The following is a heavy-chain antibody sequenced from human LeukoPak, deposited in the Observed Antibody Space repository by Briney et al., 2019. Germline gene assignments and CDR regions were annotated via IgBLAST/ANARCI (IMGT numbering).Heavy chain of an antibody. V-gene: IGHV3-20*04. J-gene: IGHJ4*02. Sequence: GGSLRLSCAASGFTFDDYGMSWVRQAPGKGLEWVSGINWNGGSTGYADSVKGRFTISRDNAKNSLYLQMNSLRAEDTAVYYCAKFIAAPFYFDYWGQGTLVTVSS. CDR3: AKFIAAPFYFDY. D-gene: IGHD6-13*01. CDR1: GFTFDDYG. CDR2: INWNGGST.